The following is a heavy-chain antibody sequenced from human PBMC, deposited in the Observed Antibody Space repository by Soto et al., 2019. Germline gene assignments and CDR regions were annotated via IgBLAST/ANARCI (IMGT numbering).Heavy chain of an antibody. V-gene: IGHV6-1*01. Sequence: PSQTLSLTCAISGDSVSSNSAAWNWIRQSPSRGLEWLGRTYYRSKWYNDYAVSVKSRITINPDTSKNQFSLQLNSVTPEDTAVYYCARDRGCSGGSCYYFDYWGQGTLVTVSS. CDR3: ARDRGCSGGSCYYFDY. CDR1: GDSVSSNSAA. CDR2: TYYRSKWYN. D-gene: IGHD2-15*01. J-gene: IGHJ4*02.